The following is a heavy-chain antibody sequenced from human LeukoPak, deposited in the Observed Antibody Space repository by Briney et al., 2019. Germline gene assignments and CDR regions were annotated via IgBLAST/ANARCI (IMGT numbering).Heavy chain of an antibody. J-gene: IGHJ6*03. CDR1: GFTVSSHY. D-gene: IGHD6-6*01. CDR3: ARNKAARTYYYYYYYMDV. Sequence: PGGSLRLSCAASGFTVSSHYMSWVRQAPGKGLEWVSVIYSGGSTCYADSVKGRITISRDNSKNTLYLQMNSLRAEDTAVYYCARNKAARTYYYYYYYMDVWGKGTTVTVSS. V-gene: IGHV3-53*01. CDR2: IYSGGST.